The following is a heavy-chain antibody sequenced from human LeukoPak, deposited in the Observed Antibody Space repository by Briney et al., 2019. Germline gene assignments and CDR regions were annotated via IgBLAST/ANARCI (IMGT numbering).Heavy chain of an antibody. V-gene: IGHV1-69*05. CDR1: GGTFSSYA. CDR2: IIPIFGTA. D-gene: IGHD4-17*01. J-gene: IGHJ4*02. Sequence: ASVKVSCKASGGTFSSYAISWVRQAPGQGLEWMGGIIPIFGTANYAQKFQGRVTITTDESTSTAYMELSSLRSEDTAVYYCARGAPAEYGDYGFVFDYWGQGTLVTVSS. CDR3: ARGAPAEYGDYGFVFDY.